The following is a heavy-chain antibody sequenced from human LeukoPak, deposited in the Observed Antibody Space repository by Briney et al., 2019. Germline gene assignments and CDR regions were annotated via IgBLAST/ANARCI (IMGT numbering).Heavy chain of an antibody. J-gene: IGHJ4*02. CDR3: ARSHGGSSHFDY. CDR1: GGSISSSSYY. D-gene: IGHD2-15*01. Sequence: SETLSLTCTVSGGSISSSSYYWGWVRQPPGKGLEWIGYIYYSGSTNYNPSLKSRVTISVDTSKNQFSLKLSSVTAADTAVYYCARSHGGSSHFDYWGQGTLVTVSS. V-gene: IGHV4-61*05. CDR2: IYYSGST.